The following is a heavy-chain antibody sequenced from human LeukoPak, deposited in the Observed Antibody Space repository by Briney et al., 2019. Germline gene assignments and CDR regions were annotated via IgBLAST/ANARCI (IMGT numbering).Heavy chain of an antibody. Sequence: GESLKISCKGSGYSFTTYLITWVRQMPGKGLEWMGSIDPSDSHTKHSPSFQGHVTISADKSINTAYLQWSSLKASDAAIYYCAGHVAGVPYGGQGALVTVSS. CDR3: AGHVAGVPY. CDR1: GYSFTTYL. V-gene: IGHV5-10-1*01. CDR2: IDPSDSHT. D-gene: IGHD6-19*01. J-gene: IGHJ4*02.